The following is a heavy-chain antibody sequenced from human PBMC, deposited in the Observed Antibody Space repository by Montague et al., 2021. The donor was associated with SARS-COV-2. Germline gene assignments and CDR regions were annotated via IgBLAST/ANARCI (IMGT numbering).Heavy chain of an antibody. D-gene: IGHD3-3*01. CDR2: NYYSGPT. V-gene: IGHV4-39*01. CDR3: ARHAGKRITIFGVVKGQYYFDY. Sequence: SETLSLTCTVSGGSIIISSYYWGWIRQPPGKGLEWIGSNYYSGPTYYNPSLKSQVTISVDTSKNQFSLKLSSVTAADTAVYYCARHAGKRITIFGVVKGQYYFDYWGQGTLVTVSS. J-gene: IGHJ4*02. CDR1: GGSIIISSYY.